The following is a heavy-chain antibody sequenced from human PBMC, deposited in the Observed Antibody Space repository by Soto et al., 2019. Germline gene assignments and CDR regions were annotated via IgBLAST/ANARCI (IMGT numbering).Heavy chain of an antibody. Sequence: TSVKVSCKASGYTFTYYYIHWVRLAPGHGLEWMGWINPKNGGTSHARKFQGRVTMTRDTSRSTVYMELNRLTSDDRAVYYCARRDSSGSFDYWGPGTLVTVSS. V-gene: IGHV1-2*02. CDR1: GYTFTYYY. CDR2: INPKNGGT. J-gene: IGHJ4*01. D-gene: IGHD5-18*01. CDR3: ARRDSSGSFDY.